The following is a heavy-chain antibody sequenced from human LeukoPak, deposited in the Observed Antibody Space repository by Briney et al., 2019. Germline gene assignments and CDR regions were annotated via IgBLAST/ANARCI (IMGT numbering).Heavy chain of an antibody. CDR3: ARISTVVGGFDS. CDR2: IDWDDDK. CDR1: GFSLSTTGMC. J-gene: IGHJ4*02. Sequence: SGPTLVNPTQTLTLTCTFSGFSLSTTGMCVSWIRQPPGKALEWLARIDWDDDKFYSTSLKTRLTISKDTSKNQVVLTMTNMDPVDTATYYCARISTVVGGFDSWGQGTLVTVSS. V-gene: IGHV2-70*17. D-gene: IGHD4-23*01.